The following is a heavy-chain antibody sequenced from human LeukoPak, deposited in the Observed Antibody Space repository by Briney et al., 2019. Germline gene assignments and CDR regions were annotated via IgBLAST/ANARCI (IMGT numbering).Heavy chain of an antibody. CDR3: AVATIKDYFDY. Sequence: GSLRLSCAASGFTFSSYEMNWVRQAPGKGLEWVSYISSSGSTIYYADSVKGRFTISRDNAKNSLYLQMTSLRAEDTAVYYCAVATIKDYFDYWGQGTLVTVSS. V-gene: IGHV3-48*03. D-gene: IGHD5-24*01. CDR2: ISSSGSTI. J-gene: IGHJ4*02. CDR1: GFTFSSYE.